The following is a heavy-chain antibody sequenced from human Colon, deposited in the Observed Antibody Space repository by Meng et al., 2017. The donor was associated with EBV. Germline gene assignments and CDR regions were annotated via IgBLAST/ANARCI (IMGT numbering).Heavy chain of an antibody. Sequence: QVPLQESGPGLGKPSEALSLTCNVYGGSISSTSYYWVWIRQPPGKGLEWIGSIYYSGSTYYNPSLKSRVTISVDTSKNQFSLKLNSVTAADTAVYYCARRDSGWYPRGGFDPWGQGTLVTVSS. J-gene: IGHJ5*02. CDR1: GGSISSTSYY. CDR2: IYYSGST. D-gene: IGHD6-19*01. V-gene: IGHV4-39*01. CDR3: ARRDSGWYPRGGFDP.